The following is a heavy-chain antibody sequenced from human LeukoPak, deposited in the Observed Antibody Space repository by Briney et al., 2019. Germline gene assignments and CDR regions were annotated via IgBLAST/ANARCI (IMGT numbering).Heavy chain of an antibody. CDR3: AREGRWYSSSWYFDY. CDR2: IKQDGSEK. D-gene: IGHD6-13*01. Sequence: GGSLRLSCAASGFTFSSYWMSWVRQAPGKGLEWVANIKQDGSEKYYVDSVKGRFTISRDNAKNSLYLQMNSLRAEDTAVYYCAREGRWYSSSWYFDYWGQGTLVTVSS. J-gene: IGHJ4*02. V-gene: IGHV3-7*01. CDR1: GFTFSSYW.